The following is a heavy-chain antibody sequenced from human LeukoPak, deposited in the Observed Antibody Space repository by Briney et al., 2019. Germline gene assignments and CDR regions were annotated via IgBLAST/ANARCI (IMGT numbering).Heavy chain of an antibody. J-gene: IGHJ5*02. CDR2: ISANNGNT. D-gene: IGHD3-10*01. CDR3: ARDRPELWFGESNWFDP. V-gene: IGHV1-18*01. Sequence: ASVKVSCKASGYTFTSYGISWVRQAPGQGLEWMGWISANNGNTNYAQKLQGRVTMTTDTSTSTAYMELRSLRSDDTAVYYCARDRPELWFGESNWFDPWGQGTLVTVSS. CDR1: GYTFTSYG.